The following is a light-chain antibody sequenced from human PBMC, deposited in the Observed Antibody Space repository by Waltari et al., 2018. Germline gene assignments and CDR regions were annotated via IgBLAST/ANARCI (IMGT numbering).Light chain of an antibody. Sequence: QSALTQPASVSGSPGQTTPISCTGTSSDVGGFEYVSWYQQHPGQAPKLILYEVGNRPSGVSPRFSGSKSGNTASLTISGLQAEDEAKYFCCSFSTTDTVVFGGGTTVTVL. V-gene: IGLV2-14*03. CDR2: EVG. CDR1: SSDVGGFEY. CDR3: CSFSTTDTVV. J-gene: IGLJ3*02.